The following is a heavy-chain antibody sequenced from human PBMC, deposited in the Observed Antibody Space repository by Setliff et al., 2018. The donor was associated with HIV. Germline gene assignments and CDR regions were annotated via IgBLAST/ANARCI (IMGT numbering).Heavy chain of an antibody. J-gene: IGHJ4*02. CDR1: GGSISGYY. Sequence: PSETLSLTCTVSGGSISGYYWGWIRQPPGKGLEWIGTIYYHGSTYYNPSLKSRVTISIDTSKNQFSLQLTSVTAADTAVYYCVNPSGAMGDFDSWGQGTLVTVSS. CDR3: VNPSGAMGDFDS. CDR2: IYYHGST. D-gene: IGHD3-16*01. V-gene: IGHV4-39*01.